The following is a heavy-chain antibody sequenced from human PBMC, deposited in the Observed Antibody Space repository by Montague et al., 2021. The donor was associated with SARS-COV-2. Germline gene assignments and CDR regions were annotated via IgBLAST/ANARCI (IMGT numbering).Heavy chain of an antibody. CDR1: GDSITSDTAF. V-gene: IGHV4-39*07. CDR2: MVYSGST. D-gene: IGHD2-15*01. J-gene: IGHJ3*02. CDR3: ARGGLYCSGGRCGTFDI. Sequence: SETLSLTCTVSGDSITSDTAFWGWVRQSPGKGLEWIGSMVYSGSTNYNPSLKSRVTMSVDTSRNQFSLKLSSVTAADTAVYYCARGGLYCSGGRCGTFDIWGQGTMVIFSS.